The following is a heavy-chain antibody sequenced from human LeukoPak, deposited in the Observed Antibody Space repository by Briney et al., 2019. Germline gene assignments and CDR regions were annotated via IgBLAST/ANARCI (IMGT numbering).Heavy chain of an antibody. J-gene: IGHJ5*02. D-gene: IGHD5-24*01. CDR3: ARTSWRSHNWFDP. V-gene: IGHV4-30-4*01. Sequence: SETLSLTCTVSGGPISSGDYYWSWIRQPPGKGLEWIGYIYYSGSTYYNPSLKSRVTISVDTSKNQFSLKLSSVTAADTAVYYCARTSWRSHNWFDPWGQGTLVTVSS. CDR1: GGPISSGDYY. CDR2: IYYSGST.